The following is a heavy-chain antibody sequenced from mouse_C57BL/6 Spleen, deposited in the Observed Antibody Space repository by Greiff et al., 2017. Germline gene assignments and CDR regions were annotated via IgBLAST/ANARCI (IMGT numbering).Heavy chain of an antibody. CDR3: ARSSVCDDYAF. Sequence: QVQLQQSGAELVRPGASVKMSCKASGYTFTNYGISWVKQRPGQGLEWIGEIYPGSGNTYYNEKFKGKATLTADKSSSTAYMELRSLTSEDAAVYFCARSSVCDDYAFWGQGTRLTV. CDR2: IYPGSGNT. D-gene: IGHD2-13*01. CDR1: GYTFTNYG. V-gene: IGHV1-81*01. J-gene: IGHJ2*03.